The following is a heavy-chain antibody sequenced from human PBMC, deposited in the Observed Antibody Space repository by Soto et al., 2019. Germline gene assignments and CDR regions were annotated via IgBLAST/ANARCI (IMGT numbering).Heavy chain of an antibody. CDR3: AREGGIAAADSYYYDGMDV. CDR1: GFTFSSYA. CDR2: ISYDGSNK. Sequence: QVQLVESGGGVVQPGRSLRLSCAASGFTFSSYAMHWVRQAPGKGLEWVAVISYDGSNKYYADSVKGRFTISRDNSKNTLYLQMNSLRAEDTAVYYCAREGGIAAADSYYYDGMDVWGQGTTVTVSS. D-gene: IGHD6-13*01. V-gene: IGHV3-30-3*01. J-gene: IGHJ6*02.